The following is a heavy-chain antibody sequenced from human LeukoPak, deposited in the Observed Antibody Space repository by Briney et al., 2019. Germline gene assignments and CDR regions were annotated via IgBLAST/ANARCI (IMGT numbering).Heavy chain of an antibody. CDR3: TRELSGSSSRHFDY. J-gene: IGHJ4*02. Sequence: ASVKVSCKASGYTFTSYDFNWVRQATGQRPEWMGWMSPNSGDTGYAQKFQDRVTMTRNTSISTAYVELSSLRSDDTAAYYCTRELSGSSSRHFDYWGQGTLATVSS. CDR2: MSPNSGDT. CDR1: GYTFTSYD. D-gene: IGHD1-26*01. V-gene: IGHV1-8*01.